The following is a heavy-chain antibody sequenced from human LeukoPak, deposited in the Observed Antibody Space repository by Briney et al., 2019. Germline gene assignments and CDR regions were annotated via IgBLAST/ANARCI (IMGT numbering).Heavy chain of an antibody. V-gene: IGHV3-30*04. CDR2: ISYDGSSK. D-gene: IGHD2-15*01. J-gene: IGHJ4*02. CDR3: ARDGGYCSGGSCYDLSY. Sequence: PGGSLRLSCAASGFTFSSYAMHWVRQAPGKGLEWVAVISYDGSSKYYADSVKGRFTISRDNSKNTLYLQMNSLRAEDTAVYYCARDGGYCSGGSCYDLSYWGQGTLVTVSS. CDR1: GFTFSSYA.